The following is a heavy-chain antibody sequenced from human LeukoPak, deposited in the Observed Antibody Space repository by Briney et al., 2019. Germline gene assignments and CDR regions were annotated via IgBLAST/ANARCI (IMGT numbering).Heavy chain of an antibody. V-gene: IGHV4-34*01. J-gene: IGHJ6*03. CDR3: ARRSGGSWGVYYYYYMDV. CDR2: INHSGST. CDR1: GGSFSGYY. D-gene: IGHD2-15*01. Sequence: SETLSLTCAVYGGSFSGYYWSWIRQPPGKGLEWIGEINHSGSTNYNPSLKSRVTISVDTSKNQFSLKLSSVTAADTAVYYCARRSGGSWGVYYYYYMDVWGKGTTVIISS.